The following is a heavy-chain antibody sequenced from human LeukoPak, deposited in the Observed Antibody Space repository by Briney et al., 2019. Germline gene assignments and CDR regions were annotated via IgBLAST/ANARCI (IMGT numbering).Heavy chain of an antibody. V-gene: IGHV3-23*01. Sequence: GGSLRLSCAASGFTFSSYGMNWVRQAPGKGLEWVSGISGSGGTTYYADSVKGRFTISRVNSKNSLSLQASSLRAEDTAVYYCAKTNGYYSDWGQGTLVTVSS. CDR3: AKTNGYYSD. D-gene: IGHD3-22*01. CDR1: GFTFSSYG. J-gene: IGHJ4*02. CDR2: ISGSGGTT.